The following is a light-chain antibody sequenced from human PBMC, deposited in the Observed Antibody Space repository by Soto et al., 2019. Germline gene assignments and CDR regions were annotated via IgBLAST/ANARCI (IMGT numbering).Light chain of an antibody. CDR1: SSDVGDYNF. Sequence: QAVVTQPASVSGSPGQSITISCTGTSSDVGDYNFVSWYQHHPGKVPKLLIFEVSYRPSGVSNRFSGSKSGHTASLTISGLQAEDEADYYCSSYTSSNTVLFGGGTKVTVL. J-gene: IGLJ2*01. V-gene: IGLV2-14*01. CDR2: EVS. CDR3: SSYTSSNTVL.